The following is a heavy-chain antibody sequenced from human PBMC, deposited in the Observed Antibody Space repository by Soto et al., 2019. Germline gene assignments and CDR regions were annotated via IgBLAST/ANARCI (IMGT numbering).Heavy chain of an antibody. CDR3: ARARSTYYYDRSGYYYRDY. J-gene: IGHJ4*02. CDR1: GYTFTSYG. CDR2: ISAYNGNT. V-gene: IGHV1-18*01. Sequence: QVQLVQSGAEVKKPGASVKVSCKASGYTFTSYGISWVRQAPGQGLEWMGWISAYNGNTNYAQKLQGRVTMTTDTSTSTAYLELRSLRSDDTAVYYCARARSTYYYDRSGYYYRDYWGQGTLVTVSS. D-gene: IGHD3-22*01.